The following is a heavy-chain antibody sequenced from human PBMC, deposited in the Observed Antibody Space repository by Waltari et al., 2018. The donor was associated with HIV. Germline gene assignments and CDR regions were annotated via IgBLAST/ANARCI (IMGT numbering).Heavy chain of an antibody. CDR3: ARGGPGGSQPFDH. CDR1: GFSVTATF. J-gene: IGHJ4*02. Sequence: EMQLAESGGGLAQPGKSLRLSCAASGFSVTATFMGWTRQAPGKGLEWVSVIYTGGNILYADSVRGRFTISRDSSRNTLDLQMDNLRDEDTAVYYCARGGPGGSQPFDHWGQGTLVTVSS. D-gene: IGHD2-15*01. V-gene: IGHV3-53*01. CDR2: IYTGGNI.